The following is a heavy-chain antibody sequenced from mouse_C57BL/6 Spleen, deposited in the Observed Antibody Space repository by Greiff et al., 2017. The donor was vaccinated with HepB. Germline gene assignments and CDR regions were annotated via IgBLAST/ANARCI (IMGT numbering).Heavy chain of an antibody. Sequence: VQLQQSGPELVKPGASVKISCKASGYTFTDYYMNWVKQSHGKSLEWIGDINPNNGGTSYNQKFKGKATLTVDKSSSTAYMELRSLTSEDSAVYYCARDENGSSLFAYWGQGTLVTVSA. CDR3: ARDENGSSLFAY. V-gene: IGHV1-26*01. D-gene: IGHD1-1*01. CDR2: INPNNGGT. CDR1: GYTFTDYY. J-gene: IGHJ3*01.